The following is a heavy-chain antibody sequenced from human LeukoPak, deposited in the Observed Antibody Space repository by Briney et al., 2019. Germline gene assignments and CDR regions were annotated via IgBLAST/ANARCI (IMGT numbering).Heavy chain of an antibody. CDR2: INHSGST. J-gene: IGHJ6*02. CDR1: GGSVSGYY. V-gene: IGHV4-34*01. D-gene: IGHD6-19*01. Sequence: SETLSLTCAVYGGSVSGYYWSWIRQPPGKGLEWIGEINHSGSTNYNPSLKSRVTISVDTSKNQFSLKLSSVTAADTAVYYCARVGWGGYYGMDVWGQGTTVTVSS. CDR3: ARVGWGGYYGMDV.